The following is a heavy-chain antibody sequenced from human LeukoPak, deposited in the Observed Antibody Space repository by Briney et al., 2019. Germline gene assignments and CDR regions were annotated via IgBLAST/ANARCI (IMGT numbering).Heavy chain of an antibody. V-gene: IGHV4-38-2*02. CDR3: TREPDP. Sequence: PSETLSLTCTVSGYSISSGYYWGWIRQPAGKGLEWIGRIYTSGSTSYNPSLKSRVTMSVDTSKNQVSLKLSSVTAADTAVYYCTREPDPWGQGTLVTVSS. CDR1: GYSISSGYY. CDR2: IYTSGST. J-gene: IGHJ5*02.